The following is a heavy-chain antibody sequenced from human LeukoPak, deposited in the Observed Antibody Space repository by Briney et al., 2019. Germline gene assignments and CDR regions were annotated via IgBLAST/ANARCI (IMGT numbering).Heavy chain of an antibody. V-gene: IGHV4-39*01. CDR2: IYYSGST. D-gene: IGHD3-10*01. Sequence: SETLSLTCTVSGGSISSSSYYWGWIRQPPGKGLEWIGSIYYSGSTYYNPSLKSRVTISVDTSKNQFSLKLSSVTAADTAVYYCAIPNRFGADYWGQGTLVTVSS. CDR1: GGSISSSSYY. J-gene: IGHJ4*02. CDR3: AIPNRFGADY.